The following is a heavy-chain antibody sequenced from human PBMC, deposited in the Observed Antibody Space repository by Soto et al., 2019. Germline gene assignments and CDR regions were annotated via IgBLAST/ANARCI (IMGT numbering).Heavy chain of an antibody. V-gene: IGHV1-18*01. J-gene: IGHJ6*02. CDR2: INTYNGNT. CDR1: GYTFTRYG. CDR3: VLVDVCVTPSAPDV. Sequence: QVQLVQSGAEVKNPGASVKVSCKASGYTFTRYGIGWARQAPGQGLEWMGWINTYNGNTNYAQNVQGRVTLTTDTSPSTVYMELRSLRSNDTAIYSCVLVDVCVTPSAPDVWAQGNTVIVSS. D-gene: IGHD2-8*01.